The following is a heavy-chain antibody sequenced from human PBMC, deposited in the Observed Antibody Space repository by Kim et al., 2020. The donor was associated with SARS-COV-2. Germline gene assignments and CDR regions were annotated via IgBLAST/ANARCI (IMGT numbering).Heavy chain of an antibody. V-gene: IGHV3-23*01. Sequence: YADSVEGRFTISRDNTKNTLNVQMNSLRAEDTAVYYCAKVLRGYSYGGFDYWGQGTLVTVSS. D-gene: IGHD5-18*01. CDR3: AKVLRGYSYGGFDY. J-gene: IGHJ4*02.